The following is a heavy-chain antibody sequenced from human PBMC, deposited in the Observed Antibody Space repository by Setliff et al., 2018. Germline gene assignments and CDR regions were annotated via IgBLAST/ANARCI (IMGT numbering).Heavy chain of an antibody. Sequence: PGGSLRLSCAASGLNFGSTSMHWVRQAPGKGLEYVSAISGNGSERNYVDSVKGRFTISRDNAKNSVYLQMNSLRADDTAMYYCARDAPYTNTWRYFDHWGQGTLVTVSS. V-gene: IGHV3-64*02. D-gene: IGHD6-13*01. CDR2: ISGNGSER. CDR1: GLNFGSTS. J-gene: IGHJ4*02. CDR3: ARDAPYTNTWRYFDH.